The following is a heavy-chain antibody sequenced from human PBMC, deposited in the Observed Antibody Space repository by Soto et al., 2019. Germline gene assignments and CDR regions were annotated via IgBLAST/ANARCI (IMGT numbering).Heavy chain of an antibody. D-gene: IGHD5-18*01. CDR2: ISGSGDGV. J-gene: IGHJ4*02. Sequence: PGGSLRLSFAAPGFTFSSFALSWVRQAPGKGLEWVSAISGSGDGVDYADAVKGQFTISRDNSKNTLYRQMNSLRVGDTAGYYCAGPGYSSQDYWGQGTLVTVS. V-gene: IGHV3-23*01. CDR1: GFTFSSFA. CDR3: AGPGYSSQDY.